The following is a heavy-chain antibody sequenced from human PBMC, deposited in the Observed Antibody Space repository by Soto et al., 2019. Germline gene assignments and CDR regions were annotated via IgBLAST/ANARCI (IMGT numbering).Heavy chain of an antibody. CDR1: GGSINSGDYY. Sequence: KPSETLSLTCTVSGGSINSGDYYWTWVRQPPGKGLEWIGYIYYDGNSQHNPSLKSRVTMSIDTSKNQFSLNLSSVTAADTAVYYCARDRRWLPRGPNNWLDLWGQGTQVTVSS. CDR2: IYYDGNS. J-gene: IGHJ5*02. V-gene: IGHV4-30-4*01. D-gene: IGHD5-12*01. CDR3: ARDRRWLPRGPNNWLDL.